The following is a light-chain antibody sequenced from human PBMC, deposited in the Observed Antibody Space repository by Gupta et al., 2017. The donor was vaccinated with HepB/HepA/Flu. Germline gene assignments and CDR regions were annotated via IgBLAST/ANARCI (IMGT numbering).Light chain of an antibody. CDR3: QQRSNWPLLT. Sequence: EIVLTQSPATLSLSPGERATLSGRASQRVSSYLAWYQQKPGQAPRLLIFDASNRATGIPARFSGSGSGTDFTLTISGLEPEDFAVYYCQQRSNWPLLTFGGGTKVEIK. CDR2: DAS. CDR1: QRVSSY. J-gene: IGKJ4*01. V-gene: IGKV3-11*01.